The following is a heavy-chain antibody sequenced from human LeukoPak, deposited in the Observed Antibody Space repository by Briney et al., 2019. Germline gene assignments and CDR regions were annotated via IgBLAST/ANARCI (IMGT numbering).Heavy chain of an antibody. CDR1: GFTFSNYE. Sequence: GGSLRLSCTASGFTFSNYEMNWVRQAPGKGLEWVSYISSGGRTIYYADSVKGRFTISRDNSKDTLYLQMNSVRAEDTAVYYCAKRATVTTFGHCDYWGQGTLVTVSS. V-gene: IGHV3-48*03. CDR2: ISSGGRTI. J-gene: IGHJ4*02. D-gene: IGHD4-17*01. CDR3: AKRATVTTFGHCDY.